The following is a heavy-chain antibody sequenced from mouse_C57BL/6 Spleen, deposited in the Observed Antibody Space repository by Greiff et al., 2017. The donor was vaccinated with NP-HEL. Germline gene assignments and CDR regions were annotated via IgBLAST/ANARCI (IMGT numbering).Heavy chain of an antibody. D-gene: IGHD2-3*01. J-gene: IGHJ4*01. Sequence: VKLVESGPGLVAPSQSLSITCTVSGFSLTSYAISWVRQPPGKGLEWLGVIWTGGGTNYNSALKSRLSISKDNSKSQVFLKMNSLQTDDTARYYCARMGDGSYYYAMDYWGQGTSVTVSS. V-gene: IGHV2-9-1*01. CDR3: ARMGDGSYYYAMDY. CDR2: IWTGGGT. CDR1: GFSLTSYA.